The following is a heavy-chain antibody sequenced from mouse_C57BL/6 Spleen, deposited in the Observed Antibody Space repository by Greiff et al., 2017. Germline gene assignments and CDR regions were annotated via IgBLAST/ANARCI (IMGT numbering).Heavy chain of an antibody. V-gene: IGHV3-1*01. Sequence: EVQLKESGPGMVKPSQSLSLTCTVTGYSITSGYDWHWIRHFPGNKLEWMGYISYSGSTNYNPSLKSRISITHDTSKNHFFLKLNSVTTEDTATYYCAFTTVGGYFDYWGQGTTLTVSS. D-gene: IGHD1-1*01. CDR2: ISYSGST. CDR1: GYSITSGYD. CDR3: AFTTVGGYFDY. J-gene: IGHJ2*01.